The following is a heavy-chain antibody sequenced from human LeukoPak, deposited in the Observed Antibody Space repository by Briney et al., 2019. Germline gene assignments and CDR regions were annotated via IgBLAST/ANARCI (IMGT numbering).Heavy chain of an antibody. D-gene: IGHD6-19*01. CDR1: GYTYTNYV. J-gene: IGHJ4*02. V-gene: IGHV1-3*01. CDR3: ARDKAGPDY. CDR2: INVGKGNT. Sequence: ASVKVSCKASGYTYTNYVLHWVRQAPGQRLAWMGWINVGKGNTKNSEKFRGRDTMTRDTSASTVYMELSSLRSEDTAIYYCARDKAGPDYWGQGTLVTVSS.